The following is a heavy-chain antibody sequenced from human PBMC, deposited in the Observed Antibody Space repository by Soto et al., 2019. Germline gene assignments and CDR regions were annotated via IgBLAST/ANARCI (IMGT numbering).Heavy chain of an antibody. J-gene: IGHJ4*02. CDR3: ARGAGATVTLLTD. V-gene: IGHV1-69*13. D-gene: IGHD4-17*01. Sequence: SVKVSSKASGGTFSSYAISWVRQAPGQGLEWMGGIIPIFGTANYAQKFQGRVTITADESTSTAYMELSSLRSEDTAVYYCARGAGATVTLLTDWGQGTLVTVYS. CDR2: IIPIFGTA. CDR1: GGTFSSYA.